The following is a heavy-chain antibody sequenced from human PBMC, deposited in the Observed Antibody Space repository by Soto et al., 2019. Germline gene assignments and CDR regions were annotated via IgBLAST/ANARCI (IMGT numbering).Heavy chain of an antibody. V-gene: IGHV4-34*01. CDR3: AREGYDFWSGYYTPYYYYMDV. CDR1: GGSFSGYY. CDR2: INHSGST. Sequence: PSETLSLTCAVYGGSFSGYYWSWIRQPPGKGLEWIGEINHSGSTNYNPSLKSRVTISVDTSKNQFSLKLSSVTAADTAVYYCAREGYDFWSGYYTPYYYYMDVWGKGTTVTVSS. D-gene: IGHD3-3*01. J-gene: IGHJ6*03.